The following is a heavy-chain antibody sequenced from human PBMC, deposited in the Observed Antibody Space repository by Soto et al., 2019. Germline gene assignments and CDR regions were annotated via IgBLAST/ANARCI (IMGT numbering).Heavy chain of an antibody. Sequence: PSETLSLTCAVSGGSISSGGYSWSWIRQPPGKGLEWIGYIYHSGSTYYNPSLKSRVTISVDTSKNQFSLKLSSVTAADTAVYYCARLIHSSTWYWFDPWGQGTLVTVSS. J-gene: IGHJ5*02. CDR3: ARLIHSSTWYWFDP. CDR2: IYHSGST. D-gene: IGHD6-13*01. V-gene: IGHV4-30-2*01. CDR1: GGSISSGGYS.